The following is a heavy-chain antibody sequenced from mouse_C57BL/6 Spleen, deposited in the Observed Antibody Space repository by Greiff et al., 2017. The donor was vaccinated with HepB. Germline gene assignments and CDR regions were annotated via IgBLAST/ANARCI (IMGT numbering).Heavy chain of an antibody. CDR3: ASSYYDYDGAMDY. Sequence: VQLQQSGAELARPGASVKMSCKASGYTFTSYTMHWVKQRPGQGLEWIGYINPSSGYTKNNQKFKDKATLTADKSSSTAYMQLSSLTSEDSAVYYCASSYYDYDGAMDYWGQGTSVTVSS. V-gene: IGHV1-4*01. CDR1: GYTFTSYT. J-gene: IGHJ4*01. D-gene: IGHD2-4*01. CDR2: INPSSGYT.